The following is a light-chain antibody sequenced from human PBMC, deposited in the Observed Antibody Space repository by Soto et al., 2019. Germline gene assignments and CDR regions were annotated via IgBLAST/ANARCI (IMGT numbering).Light chain of an antibody. V-gene: IGLV2-11*01. CDR1: SSDVGDYNY. Sequence: QSALTQPRSVSGSPGQSVTISCTGTSSDVGDYNYDSWYQQHPGKAPKLMIYDVSKRPSGVPDRFSGSKSGNTASLTISGLQAEDEADYYCCSYAGSYTHVFGTGTKVTVL. CDR3: CSYAGSYTHV. CDR2: DVS. J-gene: IGLJ1*01.